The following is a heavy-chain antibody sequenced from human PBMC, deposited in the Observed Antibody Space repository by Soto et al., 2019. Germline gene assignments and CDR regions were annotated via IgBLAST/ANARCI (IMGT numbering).Heavy chain of an antibody. CDR2: IYYSWST. J-gene: IGHJ6*02. CDR1: GGSISIGGYY. D-gene: IGHD2-2*01. V-gene: IGHV4-31*03. Sequence: SETLSLTCTVSGGSISIGGYYWSCISQHTGMGLVWIGYIYYSWSTYYNPYLKSRVTITVDTSKNQFYLKLSSVTAADTAVYYCARDPNCSSTSCPNYYGMDVWGQGTTVTVSS. CDR3: ARDPNCSSTSCPNYYGMDV.